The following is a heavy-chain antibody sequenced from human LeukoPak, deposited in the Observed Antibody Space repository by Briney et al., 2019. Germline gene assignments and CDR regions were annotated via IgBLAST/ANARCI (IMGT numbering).Heavy chain of an antibody. Sequence: GESLKISCKGSGYSFTNYWIGWVRQMPGKGLEWMGIIFPGDSETRYSPSFLGQVAISADKSINTAYLQMNNLKTEDTALYYCSRDFDYWGQGTLVTVSS. D-gene: IGHD5-24*01. CDR2: IFPGDSET. V-gene: IGHV5-51*01. J-gene: IGHJ4*02. CDR1: GYSFTNYW. CDR3: SRDFDY.